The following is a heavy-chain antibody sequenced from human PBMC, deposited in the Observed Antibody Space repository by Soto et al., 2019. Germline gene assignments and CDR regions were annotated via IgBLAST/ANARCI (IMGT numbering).Heavy chain of an antibody. J-gene: IGHJ4*02. CDR2: ISDDGSTT. CDR3: TRGPRVSSTGTGAH. Sequence: PGGSLRLSCVASGFIVSAYWMHWVRQVPGKGLIWVSRISDDGSTTTYADSVKGRFTISRDNAKNTLYLQMNSLRADDTGLYYCTRGPRVSSTGTGAHWGQGTLVTVSS. D-gene: IGHD1-1*01. V-gene: IGHV3-74*01. CDR1: GFIVSAYW.